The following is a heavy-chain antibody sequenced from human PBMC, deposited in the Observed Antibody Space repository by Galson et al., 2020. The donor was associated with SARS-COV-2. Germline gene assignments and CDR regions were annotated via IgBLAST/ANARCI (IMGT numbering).Heavy chain of an antibody. CDR1: AGSLSTYY. V-gene: IGHV4-4*07. Sequence: PETLSLTCTVSAGSLSTYYWHCIRQPAGKGLEWIGRVYTSGTTNDNPSLKSRVAMSVDPSKNLFSLRLNALTAADTAVYYCAREAVAEQGGACDIWGQGTMGTVSS. CDR2: VYTSGTT. D-gene: IGHD6-19*01. CDR3: AREAVAEQGGACDI. J-gene: IGHJ3*02.